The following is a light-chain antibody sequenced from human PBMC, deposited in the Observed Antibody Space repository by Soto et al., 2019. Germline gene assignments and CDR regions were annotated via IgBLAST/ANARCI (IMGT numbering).Light chain of an antibody. J-gene: IGKJ4*01. V-gene: IGKV1-5*03. CDR1: QTISSW. CDR3: QQYNSWPLT. CDR2: AAS. Sequence: DIQMTQSPSTLSGSVGDRVTITCRASQTISSWLAWYQQKPGKAPKLLIYAASSLESGVPSRFSGSGSGTEFTLTISSLQSEDFAVYYCQQYNSWPLTFGGGTKVDIK.